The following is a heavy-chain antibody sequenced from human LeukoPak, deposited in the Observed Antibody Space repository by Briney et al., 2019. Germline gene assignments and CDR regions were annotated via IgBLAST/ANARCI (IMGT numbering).Heavy chain of an antibody. CDR1: GYTFTSYY. CDR2: INPSGGST. D-gene: IGHD2/OR15-2a*01. J-gene: IGHJ3*01. Sequence: ASVKLSCKASGYTFTSYYIHWVRQDPGQGLEWMGIINPSGGSTDFAQKFKSRVAMTRDTSTSTVYMELSSLRSEDTAVYFCARVRMTRGAFDVWGQGTWVTVSS. V-gene: IGHV1-46*01. CDR3: ARVRMTRGAFDV.